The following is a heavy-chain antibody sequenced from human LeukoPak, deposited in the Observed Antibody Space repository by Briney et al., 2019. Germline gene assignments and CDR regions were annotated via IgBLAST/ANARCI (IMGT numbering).Heavy chain of an antibody. V-gene: IGHV4-30-2*01. CDR2: IHHSGDT. CDR3: ARLIAADPQLDY. D-gene: IGHD6-13*01. CDR1: GGSISSGGYY. J-gene: IGHJ4*02. Sequence: SQTLSLTCTVSGGSISSGGYYWSWIRQPPGKGLEWIGYIHHSGDTYQNPSLKSRVTVSSDRSKNQFYLKLSSVTAADTAVYYCARLIAADPQLDYWGQGTLVTVSS.